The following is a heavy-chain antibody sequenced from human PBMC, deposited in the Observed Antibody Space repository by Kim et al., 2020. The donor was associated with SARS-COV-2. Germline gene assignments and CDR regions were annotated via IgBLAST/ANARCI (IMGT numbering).Heavy chain of an antibody. CDR2: IWYDGSNK. J-gene: IGHJ3*02. Sequence: GGSLRLSCAASGFTFSSYGMHWVRQAPGKGLEWVAVIWYDGSNKYYADSVKGRFTISRDNSKNTLYLQMNSLRAEDTAVYYCAREGIQLWPDLGDAFDIWGQGTMVTVSS. V-gene: IGHV3-33*01. CDR1: GFTFSSYG. D-gene: IGHD5-18*01. CDR3: AREGIQLWPDLGDAFDI.